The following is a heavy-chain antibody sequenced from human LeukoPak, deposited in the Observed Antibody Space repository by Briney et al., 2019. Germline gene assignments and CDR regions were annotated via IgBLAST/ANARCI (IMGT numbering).Heavy chain of an antibody. CDR3: ARGGGLDV. Sequence: GGSLRLSCGASGFTFSSYAMSWVRQAPGKGLEWVPLISGSGEKTYYADSAKGRFTISRDNPENTLYLQMDSLRAEDTAVFYCARGGGLDVWGQGATVTVSS. CDR2: ISGSGEKT. D-gene: IGHD3-16*01. CDR1: GFTFSSYA. V-gene: IGHV3-23*01. J-gene: IGHJ6*02.